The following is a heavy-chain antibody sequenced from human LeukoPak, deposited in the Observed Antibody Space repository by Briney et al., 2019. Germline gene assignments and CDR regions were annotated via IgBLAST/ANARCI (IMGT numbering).Heavy chain of an antibody. Sequence: PGGSLRLSCAASGFPFSNYWMSWVRQAPGKGLEWVANMKEDGGEINYVDSVKGRFTISRDNAKNSLYLHMNSLRVEDTGVYYCARDRGYSTFDNWGQGTLVTVSS. CDR3: ARDRGYSTFDN. D-gene: IGHD4-23*01. CDR1: GFPFSNYW. J-gene: IGHJ5*02. CDR2: MKEDGGEI. V-gene: IGHV3-7*01.